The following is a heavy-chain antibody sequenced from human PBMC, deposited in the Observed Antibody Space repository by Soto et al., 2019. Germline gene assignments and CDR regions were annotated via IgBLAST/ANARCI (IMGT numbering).Heavy chain of an antibody. Sequence: SETLSLTCNVSGDSLNSGAYYWTWIRQSPGGGLEWIGHIYHTGSTNYNPSLRSRLTISLDTSKSHFSLTLRSVNAVDTGVYYCARSWGGDGYSHWGQGTLVTVSS. CDR1: GDSLNSGAYY. CDR3: ARSWGGDGYSH. CDR2: IYHTGST. J-gene: IGHJ4*02. V-gene: IGHV4-61*03. D-gene: IGHD2-15*01.